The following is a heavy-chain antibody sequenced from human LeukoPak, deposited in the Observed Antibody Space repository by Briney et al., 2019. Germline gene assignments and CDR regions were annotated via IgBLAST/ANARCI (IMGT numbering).Heavy chain of an antibody. Sequence: SETLSLTCTVSGGPISSYYWSWIRQPPGKGLEWIGYIYYSGSTNYNPSLKSRVTISVDTSKNQFSLKLSSVTAADTAVYYCAREGALLTLFDYWGQGTLVTVSS. CDR3: AREGALLTLFDY. D-gene: IGHD1-26*01. CDR2: IYYSGST. CDR1: GGPISSYY. V-gene: IGHV4-59*01. J-gene: IGHJ4*02.